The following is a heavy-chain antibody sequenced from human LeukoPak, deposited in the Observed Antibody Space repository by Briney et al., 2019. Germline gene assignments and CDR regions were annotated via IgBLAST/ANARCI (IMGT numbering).Heavy chain of an antibody. D-gene: IGHD5-24*01. CDR2: LTDSGGTT. Sequence: GGSLRLSCSASGFTFSSYAMGWVRQAPGKRPEWVSSLTDSGGTTYYVDSVKGRFTISRDNSKNTLYLHMNSLRAEDTAMYYCAKKRDAFDIWGQGTVVAVSS. V-gene: IGHV3-23*01. CDR1: GFTFSSYA. CDR3: AKKRDAFDI. J-gene: IGHJ3*02.